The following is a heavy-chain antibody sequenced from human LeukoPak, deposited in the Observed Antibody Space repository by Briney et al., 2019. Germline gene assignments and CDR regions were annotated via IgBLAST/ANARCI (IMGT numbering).Heavy chain of an antibody. Sequence: ASVKVSCKASGYTFTRYAISWVRQAPGQGLEWMGWISAYNGHTNYVQKLQGRVTMTTDTSTSTAYMELRSLRSDDTAVYYCARDSWAYCGGDCYNYYGLDVWGQGTTVTVSS. CDR3: ARDSWAYCGGDCYNYYGLDV. J-gene: IGHJ6*02. CDR2: ISAYNGHT. V-gene: IGHV1-18*01. D-gene: IGHD2-21*02. CDR1: GYTFTRYA.